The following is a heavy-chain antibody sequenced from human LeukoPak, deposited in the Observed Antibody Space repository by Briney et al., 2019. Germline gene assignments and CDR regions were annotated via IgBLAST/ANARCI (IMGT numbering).Heavy chain of an antibody. CDR3: ARTPTKTKRFDP. J-gene: IGHJ5*02. D-gene: IGHD5-24*01. CDR2: FVPSVDVV. V-gene: IGHV1-69*04. Sequence: SVKVSCKASAGTFPNYDISWVRQDPGQGLEGMGRFVPSVDVVNYAQKFQGRVTITADISTTTVYMELSSLRSEDTAVYYCARTPTKTKRFDPWGQGTLVTVSS. CDR1: AGTFPNYD.